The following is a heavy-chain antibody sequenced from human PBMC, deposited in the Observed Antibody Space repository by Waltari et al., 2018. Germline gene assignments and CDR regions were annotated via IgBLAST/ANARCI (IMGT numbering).Heavy chain of an antibody. CDR2: VLSSGRT. CDR3: ARDRGRGLYLDT. CDR1: GDSVSNSNW. V-gene: IGHV4-4*02. J-gene: IGHJ5*02. Sequence: QLQLQASGPGLVKPSGTLSLSCDVSGDSVSNSNWWSWVRQSPQKGLEWIGQVLSSGRTNYNPSFASRVTMSLDTSNNQFSLRLTSATAADTAVYYCARDRGRGLYLDTWGPGTLVTVSP. D-gene: IGHD2-15*01.